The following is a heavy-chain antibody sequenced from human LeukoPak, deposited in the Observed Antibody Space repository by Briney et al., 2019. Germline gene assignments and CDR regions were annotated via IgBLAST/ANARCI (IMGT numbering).Heavy chain of an antibody. CDR1: GFTFSSYE. CDR2: ISGSGTTI. V-gene: IGHV3-48*03. CDR3: ARRYCSSTSCLIDN. Sequence: GGSLRLSCAASGFTFSSYEMNWVRQAPGKGLEWVSYISGSGTTIYYADSVKGRFTISRDNAKNSLYLQMNSLRAEDTAVYYCARRYCSSTSCLIDNWGQGALVTVSS. J-gene: IGHJ4*02. D-gene: IGHD2-2*01.